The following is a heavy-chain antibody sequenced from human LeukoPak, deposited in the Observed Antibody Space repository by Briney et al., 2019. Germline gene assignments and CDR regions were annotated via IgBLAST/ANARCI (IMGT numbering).Heavy chain of an antibody. V-gene: IGHV4-30-2*01. CDR2: IYHSGST. D-gene: IGHD6-19*01. CDR1: GGSISSGGYY. CDR3: ARVYSSGSRAFQH. J-gene: IGHJ1*01. Sequence: SETLSLTCTVSGGSISSGGYYWSWIRQPPGKGLEWIGYIYHSGSTYYNPSLKSRVTISVDRSKNQFSLKLSSVTAADTAVYYCARVYSSGSRAFQHWGQGTLVTVSS.